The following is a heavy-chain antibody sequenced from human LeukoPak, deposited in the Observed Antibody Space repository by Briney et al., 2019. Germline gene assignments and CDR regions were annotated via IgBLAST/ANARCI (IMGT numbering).Heavy chain of an antibody. Sequence: GGSLRLSCAASRFTFTSYWMHWVRQAPGKGLVWVSRVNSDGSSTTYADSVKGRFTISRDNAKNTLYPQMNSLRAEDTAVYYCARGRYYGMDVWGQGTTVTVSS. V-gene: IGHV3-74*01. CDR3: ARGRYYGMDV. CDR2: VNSDGSST. CDR1: RFTFTSYW. J-gene: IGHJ6*02.